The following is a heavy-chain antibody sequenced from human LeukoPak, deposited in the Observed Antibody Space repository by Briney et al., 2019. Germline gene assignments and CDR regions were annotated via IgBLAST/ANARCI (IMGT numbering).Heavy chain of an antibody. J-gene: IGHJ6*02. Sequence: GGSLRLSCAASGFRFSDSGFSFSDYYMSWVRQAPGKGLEWVSAISGSGGSTYYADSVKGRFTISRDNSKNTLYLQMNSLRAEDTAVYYCAKASGITMVRGVIIKGPYYYYGMDVWGQGTTVTVSS. CDR3: AKASGITMVRGVIIKGPYYYYGMDV. CDR1: GFRFSDSGFSFSDYY. V-gene: IGHV3-23*01. D-gene: IGHD3-10*01. CDR2: ISGSGGST.